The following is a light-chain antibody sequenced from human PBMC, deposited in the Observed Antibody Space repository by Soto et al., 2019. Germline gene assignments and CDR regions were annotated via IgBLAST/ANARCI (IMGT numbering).Light chain of an antibody. J-gene: IGKJ1*01. V-gene: IGKV1-5*01. CDR3: QHYNSYSEA. CDR2: HAS. CDR1: QTISSW. Sequence: VQMTQSPSTLPASLGDRATITCRASQTISSWLAWYQQKPRKAPKVLIYHASNLQSGVPSRFSGSGSGTEFTLTISSLQPDDFATYYCQHYNSYSEAFGQGTKVDIK.